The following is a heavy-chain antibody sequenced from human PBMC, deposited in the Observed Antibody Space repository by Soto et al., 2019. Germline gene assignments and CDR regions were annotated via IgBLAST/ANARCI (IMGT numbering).Heavy chain of an antibody. D-gene: IGHD3-10*01. J-gene: IGHJ4*02. CDR1: GLTFSNYA. Sequence: EVQLLESGGGLVQPGGSLRLSCAVSGLTFSNYAINWVRQAPGKGLEWVSAITGSGGGTFYAASVKGRFTISRDNLKNTLYLQINSLRAEDTAVYYCAKASYGSGSHYYSFDSWGQGTLVTVSS. V-gene: IGHV3-23*01. CDR2: ITGSGGGT. CDR3: AKASYGSGSHYYSFDS.